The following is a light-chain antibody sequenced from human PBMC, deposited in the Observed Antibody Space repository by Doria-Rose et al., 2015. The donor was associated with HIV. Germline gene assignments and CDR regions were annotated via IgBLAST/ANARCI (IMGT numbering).Light chain of an antibody. V-gene: IGKV3-20*01. CDR1: QSFSSTY. CDR2: DGS. CDR3: HQYGTSWT. J-gene: IGKJ1*01. Sequence: TQPPGTLSLSPGERATLSCRASQSFSSTYLAWYQQKPGQAPSLLIYDGSTRATGIPGRFSASGSGTDFTLTINRLEPEDFALYYCHQYGTSWTFGRGTKVEI.